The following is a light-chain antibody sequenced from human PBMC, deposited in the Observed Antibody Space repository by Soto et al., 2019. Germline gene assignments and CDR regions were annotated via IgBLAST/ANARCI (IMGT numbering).Light chain of an antibody. V-gene: IGLV2-8*01. CDR3: SSYAGSNNFVV. CDR1: SSDIGGYNY. CDR2: EVS. J-gene: IGLJ2*01. Sequence: QSVLTQPPSASGSPGQSVTISCTGTSSDIGGYNYVSWYQQHPGTAPKLMIYEVSQRPSGVPDRFSGSKSGNTASLTVSGLQAEDEADYYCSSYAGSNNFVVFGGGTKLTV.